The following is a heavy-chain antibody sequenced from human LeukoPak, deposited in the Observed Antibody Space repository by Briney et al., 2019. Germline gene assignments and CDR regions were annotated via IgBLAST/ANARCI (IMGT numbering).Heavy chain of an antibody. Sequence: GGSLRLSCAASGFTFSSYAMSWVRQAPGKGLEWVSAISGSGGSTYYADSVKGRFTISRDNSKNTLYLQMNGLRAEDTAVYYCATPWNGDYVGFDYWGQGTLVTVSS. CDR2: ISGSGGST. CDR3: ATPWNGDYVGFDY. CDR1: GFTFSSYA. V-gene: IGHV3-23*01. D-gene: IGHD4-17*01. J-gene: IGHJ4*02.